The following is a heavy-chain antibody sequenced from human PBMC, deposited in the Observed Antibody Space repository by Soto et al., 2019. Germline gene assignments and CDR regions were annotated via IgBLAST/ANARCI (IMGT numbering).Heavy chain of an antibody. J-gene: IGHJ6*02. D-gene: IGHD2-2*01. CDR3: ANPGGYCISTSCQPGGYYYGMDV. CDR2: LDPEDGET. V-gene: IGHV1-24*01. Sequence: AFVKVSCKASGYTLTELSMHWVRRAPGKGLEWMGGLDPEDGETIYAQKFQGRVTMTEDTSTDTAYMELSSLRSEDTAVYYCANPGGYCISTSCQPGGYYYGMDVWGQGTTVTVSS. CDR1: GYTLTELS.